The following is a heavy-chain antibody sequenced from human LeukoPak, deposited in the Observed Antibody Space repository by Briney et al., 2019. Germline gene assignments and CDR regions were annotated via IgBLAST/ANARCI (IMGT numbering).Heavy chain of an antibody. J-gene: IGHJ3*01. D-gene: IGHD2/OR15-2a*01. CDR2: ISYDGSKK. CDR1: GFTFSSYA. CDR3: ARDRNRFGPPTVTFDF. V-gene: IGHV3-30-3*01. Sequence: GRSLRLSCAASGFTFSSYAVHWVRQAPGKGLDWVALISYDGSKKSYADSVKGRFTISRDNSKNTLYLEMNSLRTEDTALYYCARDRNRFGPPTVTFDFWGLGTMVTVSS.